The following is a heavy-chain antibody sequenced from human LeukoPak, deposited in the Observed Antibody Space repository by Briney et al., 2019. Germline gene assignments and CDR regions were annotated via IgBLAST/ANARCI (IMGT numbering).Heavy chain of an antibody. CDR1: GGSFSGYY. J-gene: IGHJ4*02. CDR3: ARGLGIQLWTTISDYFDY. D-gene: IGHD5-18*01. Sequence: SETLSLTCAVYGGSFSGYYWSWIRQPPGKGLEWIGEINHSGSTNYNPSLKSRVTISVATSKNQFSLKLSSVTAADTAVYYCARGLGIQLWTTISDYFDYWGQGTLVTVSS. CDR2: INHSGST. V-gene: IGHV4-34*01.